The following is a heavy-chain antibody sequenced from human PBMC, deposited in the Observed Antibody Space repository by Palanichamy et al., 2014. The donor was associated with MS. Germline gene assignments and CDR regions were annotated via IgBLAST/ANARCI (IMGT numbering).Heavy chain of an antibody. Sequence: QVQLVQSGAEVKNPGASVKVSCKASGYTLTSYDINWVRQATGQGLEWMGWMNPNSGNTGYAQKFQGRVAMTRNNSISTAYMELTSLTSEDTAVYYCARSSVAVVGKDYWGQGTLVTVSS. V-gene: IGHV1-8*01. CDR3: ARSSVAVVGKDY. CDR1: GYTLTSYD. CDR2: MNPNSGNT. D-gene: IGHD6-19*01. J-gene: IGHJ4*02.